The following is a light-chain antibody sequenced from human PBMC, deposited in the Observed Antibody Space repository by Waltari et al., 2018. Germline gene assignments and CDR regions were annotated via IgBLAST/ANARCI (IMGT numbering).Light chain of an antibody. CDR2: DAS. J-gene: IGKJ2*01. CDR1: QDSINY. Sequence: IHITHSPSSLSSSLFDIFTITSQASQDSINYLNWYQHKAGKAPKLLIYDASNLETGVPSRFSGRGSGTDFTLTINDLQPEDVATYYCQRDDGLLFYTFGQGTKLELK. CDR3: QRDDGLLFYT. V-gene: IGKV1-33*01.